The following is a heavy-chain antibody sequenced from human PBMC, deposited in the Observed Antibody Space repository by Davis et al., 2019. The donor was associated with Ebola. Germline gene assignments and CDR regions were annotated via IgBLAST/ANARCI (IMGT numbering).Heavy chain of an antibody. CDR2: INPNSGGT. J-gene: IGHJ4*02. V-gene: IGHV1-2*04. D-gene: IGHD2-15*01. CDR3: ARHQYCSGIGGSCYLLDY. Sequence: AASVKVSCKASGYTFTGYYMHWVRQAPGQGLEWMGWINPNSGGTNYAQKFQGWVTMTRDTSISTAYMELSRLRSDDTAVYYCARHQYCSGIGGSCYLLDYWGQGTLVTVSS. CDR1: GYTFTGYY.